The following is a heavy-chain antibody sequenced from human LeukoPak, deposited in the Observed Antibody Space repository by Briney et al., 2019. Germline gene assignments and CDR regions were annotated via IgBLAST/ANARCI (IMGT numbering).Heavy chain of an antibody. CDR1: GFTFSSYW. Sequence: GSLRLSCAASGFTFSSYWMSWVRQAPGKGLEWVANIKQDGSEKYYMDSVKGRFTISRDNAKNSLYLQMNRLRAEDTAVYYCGTTVTTGRRYWGQGTLVTVSS. V-gene: IGHV3-7*01. CDR2: IKQDGSEK. CDR3: GTTVTTGRRY. D-gene: IGHD4-17*01. J-gene: IGHJ4*02.